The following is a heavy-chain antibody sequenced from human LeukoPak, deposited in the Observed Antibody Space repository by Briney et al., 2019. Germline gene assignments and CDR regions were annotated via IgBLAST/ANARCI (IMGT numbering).Heavy chain of an antibody. Sequence: SETLSLTCTVSGGSISSYYRSWIRQPAGKGLEWIGRIYTSGSTDYNPSLKSRITMSIDTSKNHFSLKLSSVTAADTGVYFCAREDSSSWGPFDYWGQGTLVTVSS. V-gene: IGHV4-4*07. J-gene: IGHJ4*02. CDR3: AREDSSSWGPFDY. D-gene: IGHD6-6*01. CDR1: GGSISSYY. CDR2: IYTSGST.